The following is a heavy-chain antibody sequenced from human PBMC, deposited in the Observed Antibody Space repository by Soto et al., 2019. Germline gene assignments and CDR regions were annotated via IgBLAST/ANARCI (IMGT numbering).Heavy chain of an antibody. V-gene: IGHV4-31*03. Sequence: SETLSLTCTVSGGSISSGGYYWSWIRQHPGKGLEWIGYIYYSGSTYYNPSLKSRVTISVDTSKNQFSLKLSSVTAADTAVYYCAREIGAADPLGTFDPWGQGNLVTVSS. D-gene: IGHD6-13*01. J-gene: IGHJ5*02. CDR2: IYYSGST. CDR3: AREIGAADPLGTFDP. CDR1: GGSISSGGYY.